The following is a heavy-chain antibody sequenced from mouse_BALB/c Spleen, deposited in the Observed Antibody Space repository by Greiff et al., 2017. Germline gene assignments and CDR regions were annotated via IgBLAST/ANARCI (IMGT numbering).Heavy chain of an antibody. J-gene: IGHJ2*01. CDR2: INPSTGYT. V-gene: IGHV1-7*01. Sequence: VKLMESGAELAKPGASVKMSCKASGYTFTSYWMHWVKQRPGQGLEWIGYINPSTGYTEYNQKFKDKATLTADKSSSTAYMQLSSLTSEDSAVYYCARREYFDYWGQGTTLTVSS. CDR1: GYTFTSYW. CDR3: ARREYFDY.